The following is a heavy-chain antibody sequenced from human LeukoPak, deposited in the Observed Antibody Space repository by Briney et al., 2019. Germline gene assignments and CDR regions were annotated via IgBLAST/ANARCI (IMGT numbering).Heavy chain of an antibody. Sequence: GESLKISWKGSGYSFTSYWIDWVRQMPGKGLEWMGIIYPGDSDTRYRPSFQGQVTISADKSISTAYLQWNSLKASDTAMYYCARLQDSGSYYTGKFDYWGQGTLVTVSS. CDR3: ARLQDSGSYYTGKFDY. CDR2: IYPGDSDT. J-gene: IGHJ4*02. D-gene: IGHD1-26*01. V-gene: IGHV5-51*01. CDR1: GYSFTSYW.